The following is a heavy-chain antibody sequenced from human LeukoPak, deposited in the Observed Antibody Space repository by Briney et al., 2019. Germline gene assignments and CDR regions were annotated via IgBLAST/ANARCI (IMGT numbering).Heavy chain of an antibody. Sequence: SETLSLTCAVYGGSFSGYYWSWIRQPPGKGLEWIGEINHSGSTNYNPSLKSRVTISVDTSKSQFSLKLSSVTAADTAVYYCARGLWRAPSYFDYWGQGTLVTVSS. J-gene: IGHJ4*02. V-gene: IGHV4-34*01. D-gene: IGHD3-16*01. CDR1: GGSFSGYY. CDR2: INHSGST. CDR3: ARGLWRAPSYFDY.